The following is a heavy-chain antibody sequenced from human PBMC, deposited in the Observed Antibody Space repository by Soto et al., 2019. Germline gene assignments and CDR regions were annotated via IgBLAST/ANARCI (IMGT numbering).Heavy chain of an antibody. D-gene: IGHD3-22*01. CDR2: IYHTGTT. V-gene: IGHV4-30-2*01. CDR1: GGSINSADYS. Sequence: TLSLTYTVSGGSINSADYSWTWIRQPPGKGLEWIGYIYHTGTTYYNMSLKSRVTISVDRSKNQFSLKLSSVTAADTAVYYCARGINYYDSSGDSWFDPWGQGTLVTIS. CDR3: ARGINYYDSSGDSWFDP. J-gene: IGHJ5*02.